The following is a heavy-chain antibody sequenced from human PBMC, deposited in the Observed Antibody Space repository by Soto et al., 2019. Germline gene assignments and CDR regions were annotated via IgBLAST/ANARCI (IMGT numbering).Heavy chain of an antibody. CDR2: IYYSGST. D-gene: IGHD2-15*01. CDR1: GGSISSSSYY. CDR3: ARYCSGGSCYGNDAFDI. J-gene: IGHJ3*02. Sequence: QLQLQESGPGLVKPSETLSLTCTVSGGSISSSSYYWGWIRQPPGKGLEGIGSIYYSGSTYYNPSLKSRVTISVDTSKNQFSLKLSSVTAADTAVYYCARYCSGGSCYGNDAFDIWGQGTMVTVSS. V-gene: IGHV4-39*01.